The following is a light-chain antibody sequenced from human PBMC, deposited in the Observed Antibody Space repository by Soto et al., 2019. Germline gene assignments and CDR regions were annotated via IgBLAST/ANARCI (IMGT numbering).Light chain of an antibody. CDR1: QRVSSSY. Sequence: ESVLTQSPGTLSLSPGERATLSCRASQRVSSSYLAWYQQKPGQAPRLLIYGASSRATGIPDRFSGSGSGTDFTLTISRLEPEDFVVYYCQQYGSSPLTFGGGTKVEIK. CDR2: GAS. V-gene: IGKV3-20*01. J-gene: IGKJ4*01. CDR3: QQYGSSPLT.